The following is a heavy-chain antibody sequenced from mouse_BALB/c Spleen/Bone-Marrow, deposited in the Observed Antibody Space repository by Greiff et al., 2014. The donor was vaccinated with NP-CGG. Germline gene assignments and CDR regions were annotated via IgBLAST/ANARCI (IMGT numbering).Heavy chain of an antibody. D-gene: IGHD2-14*01. V-gene: IGHV5-17*02. CDR1: GFTFSSFG. CDR2: ISSGSSTI. CDR3: ARNGVPYGMDY. Sequence: EVQLQQSGGGLVQPGGSRKLSCAVFGFTFSSFGMHWVRQAPEKGLEWVAYISSGSSTIYYADTVKGRFTISRDNPKNTLFLQMTSLRSEDTAMYYCARNGVPYGMDYWGQGTSVTVSS. J-gene: IGHJ4*01.